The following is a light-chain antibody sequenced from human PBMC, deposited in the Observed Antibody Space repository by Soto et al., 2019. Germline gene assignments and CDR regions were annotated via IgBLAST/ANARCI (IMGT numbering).Light chain of an antibody. V-gene: IGKV3D-20*02. Sequence: EIVLTQSPATLSLSPGERATLSCRASQSVSSSYLAWYQQKPGQAPRPLIYVASSRATGTPARFSGSGSGTDFTLTISSLEPEDLAVYFCQQRSNWPRTFGQGTKVDIK. CDR3: QQRSNWPRT. CDR2: VAS. J-gene: IGKJ1*01. CDR1: QSVSSSY.